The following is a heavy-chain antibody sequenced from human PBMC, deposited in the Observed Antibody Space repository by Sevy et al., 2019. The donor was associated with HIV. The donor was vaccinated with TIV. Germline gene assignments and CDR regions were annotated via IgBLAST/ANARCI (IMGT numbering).Heavy chain of an antibody. V-gene: IGHV4-38-2*02. D-gene: IGHD3-10*01. CDR2: IYDGRST. Sequence: SETLSLTCTVSGFSISSDYYWGWIRQPPGKGLEWIGSIYDGRSTYYNPSLKSRVTISIDTSKNQFSLKLSSVTTADTAVYYCARDYYGSGSYYEFVYWGQGTLVTVSS. J-gene: IGHJ4*02. CDR1: GFSISSDYY. CDR3: ARDYYGSGSYYEFVY.